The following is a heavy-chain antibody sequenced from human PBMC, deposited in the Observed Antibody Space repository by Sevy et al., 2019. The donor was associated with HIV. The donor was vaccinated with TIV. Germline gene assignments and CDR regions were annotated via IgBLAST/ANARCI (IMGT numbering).Heavy chain of an antibody. D-gene: IGHD3-9*01. CDR2: INPGDSDT. Sequence: GESLKISCKGSGDTFSSYWIAWVRQKPGKGLEWMGIINPGDSDTRYRPSFQGQVTFSADKSISTAYLQWSSLKASDTAIYYCTRLRLGYLFPHKYYFDSWGQGTLVTVSS. J-gene: IGHJ4*02. CDR3: TRLRLGYLFPHKYYFDS. CDR1: GDTFSSYW. V-gene: IGHV5-51*01.